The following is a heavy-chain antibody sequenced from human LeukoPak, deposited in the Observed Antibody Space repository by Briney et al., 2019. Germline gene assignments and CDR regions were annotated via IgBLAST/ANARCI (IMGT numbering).Heavy chain of an antibody. CDR1: GFTFGNYA. J-gene: IGHJ5*02. D-gene: IGHD6-13*01. CDR2: IYYSGST. Sequence: GSLRLSCEVSGFTFGNYAMSWVRQTPGKGLEWIGYIYYSGSTNYNPSLKSRVTISVDTSKNQFSLKLSSVTAADTAVYYCARDVAAAGYYNWFDPWGQGTLVTVSS. V-gene: IGHV4-59*01. CDR3: ARDVAAAGYYNWFDP.